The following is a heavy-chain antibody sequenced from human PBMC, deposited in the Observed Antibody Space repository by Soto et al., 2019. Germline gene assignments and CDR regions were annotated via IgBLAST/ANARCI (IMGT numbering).Heavy chain of an antibody. Sequence: SETLSLTCTVSGGSISSYYWSWIRQPPGKGLEWIGYIYYSGSTNYNPSLKSRVTISVDTSKNQFSLKLSSVTAADTAVYYCARGIGRGLWFGEPWYFHLRGRGTLLAVSS. CDR3: ARGIGRGLWFGEPWYFHL. J-gene: IGHJ2*01. CDR2: IYYSGST. V-gene: IGHV4-59*01. D-gene: IGHD3-10*01. CDR1: GGSISSYY.